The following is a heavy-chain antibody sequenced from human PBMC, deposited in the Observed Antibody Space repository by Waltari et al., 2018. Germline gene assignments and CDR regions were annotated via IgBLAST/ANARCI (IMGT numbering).Heavy chain of an antibody. V-gene: IGHV3-15*01. CDR2: IKSKADGGTT. D-gene: IGHD3-22*01. CDR3: ATGGPQSAVVNFY. Sequence: EVQLVQSGGGLVKPGGSLRLSWAASGILFSNVWMPWVRQAPGKGLEWVGRIKSKADGGTTDSAAPVKGRFTISRDDSKNTLYLQMDSLKTEDTAVYYCATGGPQSAVVNFYWGQGTLVTVSS. CDR1: GILFSNVW. J-gene: IGHJ4*02.